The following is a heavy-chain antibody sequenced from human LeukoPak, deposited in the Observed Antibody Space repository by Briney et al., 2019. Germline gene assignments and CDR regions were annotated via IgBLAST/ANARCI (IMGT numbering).Heavy chain of an antibody. CDR3: ARAKYFQH. CDR1: GFTVSSNY. V-gene: IGHV3-53*01. CDR2: IYSGGST. J-gene: IGHJ1*01. Sequence: SGGSLRLSCAASGFTVSSNYMSWVRQAPGKGLEWVSVIYSGGSTYYADSVKGRFTISRDNAKNSLYLQMNSLRAEDTAVYYCARAKYFQHWGQGTLVTVSS.